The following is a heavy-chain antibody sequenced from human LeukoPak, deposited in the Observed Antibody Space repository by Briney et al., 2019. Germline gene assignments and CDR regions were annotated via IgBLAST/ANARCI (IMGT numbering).Heavy chain of an antibody. Sequence: GGSLRLSCSASGFTFDDYAVSWFRQAQGKGLEWVGFIRSKAFGGTPEYAASVRGRFTISRDDSKSIAYLQMNSLKTEDTAVYYCTRNTVTVHFDYWSQGTLVTVSS. J-gene: IGHJ4*02. D-gene: IGHD4-17*01. CDR2: IRSKAFGGTP. V-gene: IGHV3-49*03. CDR3: TRNTVTVHFDY. CDR1: GFTFDDYA.